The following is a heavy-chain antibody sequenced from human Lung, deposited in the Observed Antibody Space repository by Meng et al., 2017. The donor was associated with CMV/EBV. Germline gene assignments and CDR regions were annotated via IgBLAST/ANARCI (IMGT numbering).Heavy chain of an antibody. CDR2: ISPYNGDT. D-gene: IGHD5-24*01. CDR3: ARRKRDGYNYSLDL. CDR1: GYPFTRYG. Sequence: ASGYPFTRYGLNWVRQAPGQGLAWIGWISPYNGDTHYPQKFQGRVTMTTDTSTNTAYMELGSLRSDDTAMYFCARRKRDGYNYSLDLWGQGTLVTVSS. J-gene: IGHJ5*02. V-gene: IGHV1-18*01.